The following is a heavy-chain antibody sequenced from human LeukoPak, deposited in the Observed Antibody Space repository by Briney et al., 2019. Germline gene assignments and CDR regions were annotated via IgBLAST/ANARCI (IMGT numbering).Heavy chain of an antibody. V-gene: IGHV4-39*01. Sequence: TPSETLSPTCTVSGGSISSSSYYWGWIRQPPGKGLEWIGSIYYSGSTYYNPSLKSRVTISVDTSKNQFSLKLSSVTAADTAVYYCARHSWHYDFWSGYPATIIDYWGQGTLVTVSS. CDR2: IYYSGST. CDR1: GGSISSSSYY. CDR3: ARHSWHYDFWSGYPATIIDY. J-gene: IGHJ4*02. D-gene: IGHD3-3*01.